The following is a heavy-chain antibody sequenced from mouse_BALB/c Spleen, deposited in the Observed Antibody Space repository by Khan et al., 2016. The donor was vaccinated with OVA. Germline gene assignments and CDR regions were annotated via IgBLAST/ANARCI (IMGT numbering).Heavy chain of an antibody. CDR1: GFTFSTYG. J-gene: IGHJ3*01. D-gene: IGHD1-1*01. Sequence: EVMLVESGGDLVKPGGSLKLSCAASGFTFSTYGMSWVCQTPDKRLEWVAAISSGGSYTYYPDSVKGRFTISRDNAKNTLNLQMSSLKSEDTAMYYCTRLAYYYNSEGFAYWGQGTLVTVSA. CDR3: TRLAYYYNSEGFAY. V-gene: IGHV5-6*01. CDR2: ISSGGSYT.